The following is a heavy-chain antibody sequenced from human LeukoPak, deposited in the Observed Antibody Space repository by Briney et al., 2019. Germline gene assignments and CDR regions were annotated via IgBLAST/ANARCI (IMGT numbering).Heavy chain of an antibody. CDR3: ARQYSSSWYLDY. Sequence: PSETLSLTCTVSGGSISSYYWSWIRQPAGKGLEWIGRIYTSGSTNYNPSLKSRVTISVDKSKNQFSLKQSSVTAADTAVYYCARQYSSSWYLDYWGQGTLVTVSS. V-gene: IGHV4-4*07. D-gene: IGHD6-13*01. CDR1: GGSISSYY. CDR2: IYTSGST. J-gene: IGHJ4*02.